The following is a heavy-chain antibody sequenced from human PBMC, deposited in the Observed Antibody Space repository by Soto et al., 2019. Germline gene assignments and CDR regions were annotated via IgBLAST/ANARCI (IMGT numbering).Heavy chain of an antibody. CDR2: ISYSRST. Sequence: QVQLQESGPGLVKPSETLSLTCTVSGGSISSYYWSWIRQSPGKGLDWIGYISYSRSTDYNHSLGSRVTISVDPSKNQFSLKLGSVTTADTAIYYCARSYANTGYTPLSWGQGTLVTVSS. V-gene: IGHV4-59*01. D-gene: IGHD3-9*01. CDR3: ARSYANTGYTPLS. CDR1: GGSISSYY. J-gene: IGHJ5*02.